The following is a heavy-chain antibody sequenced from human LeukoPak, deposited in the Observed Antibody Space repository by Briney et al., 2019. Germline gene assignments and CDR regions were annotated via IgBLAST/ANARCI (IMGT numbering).Heavy chain of an antibody. CDR2: ISGSGGST. V-gene: IGHV3-23*01. CDR1: GFTFSSYA. CDR3: AKRYCTSASCSCFDY. D-gene: IGHD2-2*01. J-gene: IGHJ4*02. Sequence: GGSLRLSCAASGFTFSSYAMSWVRQAPGEGLEWVSAISGSGGSTDYADPVKGRFTISRDNSKNTLYLQMDSLRAGDTAVYYCAKRYCTSASCSCFDYWGQGTLVTVSS.